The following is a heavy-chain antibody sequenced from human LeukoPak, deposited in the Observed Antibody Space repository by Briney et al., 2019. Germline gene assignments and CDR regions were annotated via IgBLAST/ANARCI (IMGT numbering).Heavy chain of an antibody. Sequence: SQTLSLTCTVSGGSISSGNYYWSWIRQPAGNGLEWIGRIYTSGRTNYNPSHKSRVTISVDTSKNQFSLKLSSVTAADTAVYYCARNIPARPQDYWGQGTLVTVSS. J-gene: IGHJ4*02. CDR3: ARNIPARPQDY. CDR1: GGSISSGNYY. CDR2: IYTSGRT. D-gene: IGHD6-6*01. V-gene: IGHV4-61*02.